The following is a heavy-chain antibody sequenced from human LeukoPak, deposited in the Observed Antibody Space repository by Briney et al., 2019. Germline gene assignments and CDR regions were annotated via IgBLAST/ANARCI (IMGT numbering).Heavy chain of an antibody. Sequence: SVKVSCKASGYTFTSYYMHWVRQAPGQGLKWMGIINPSGGSTSYAQRFQGRVTMTRDMSTSTVYMELSSLRSEDTAVYYCASLVASGIGELTDYWGQGTLVTVSS. CDR1: GYTFTSYY. CDR2: INPSGGST. D-gene: IGHD3-10*01. V-gene: IGHV1-46*01. J-gene: IGHJ4*02. CDR3: ASLVASGIGELTDY.